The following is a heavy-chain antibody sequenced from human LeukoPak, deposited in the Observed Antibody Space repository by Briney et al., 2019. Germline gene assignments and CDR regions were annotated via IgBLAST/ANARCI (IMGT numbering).Heavy chain of an antibody. V-gene: IGHV3-74*01. CDR1: GFTFSSYW. Sequence: GGSLRLSCAASGFTFSSYWMHWVRQAPGKGLVWVSRINSGGSSTSYADSVKGRFTISRDNAKNSLYLQMNSLRAEDTAVYYCAREGIVVVPAAIEWDYYYMDVWGKGTTVTVSS. D-gene: IGHD2-2*01. CDR3: AREGIVVVPAAIEWDYYYMDV. CDR2: INSGGSST. J-gene: IGHJ6*03.